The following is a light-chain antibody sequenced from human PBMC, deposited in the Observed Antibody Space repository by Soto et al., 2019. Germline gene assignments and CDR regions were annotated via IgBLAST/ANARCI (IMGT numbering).Light chain of an antibody. J-gene: IGKJ1*01. Sequence: EIVLKQYTATASLCQRVKATLSCRASQSVSSYLAWYQQKPGQAPRLLIYGASTRATGIPARFSGSGSGTEFTLTLRSLRSEDFAVYYCQQYNSWPETFGQGTKVDIK. CDR1: QSVSSY. CDR2: GAS. CDR3: QQYNSWPET. V-gene: IGKV3-15*01.